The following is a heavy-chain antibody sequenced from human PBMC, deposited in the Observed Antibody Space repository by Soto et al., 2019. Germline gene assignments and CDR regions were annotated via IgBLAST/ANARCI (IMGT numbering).Heavy chain of an antibody. V-gene: IGHV1-18*01. CDR2: INPYNGNT. CDR1: GYTFTSYG. J-gene: IGHJ4*02. CDR3: ARDWFGIDY. D-gene: IGHD3-16*01. Sequence: QVQLVQSGAEVKKPGASVKVSCKASGYTFTSYGISWVRQAPGQVLEWMGWINPYNGNTNYAQKLQGRVTMTTDTSTNTAYMELRSLRAGDTAVYYCARDWFGIDYLGQGTLVTVAS.